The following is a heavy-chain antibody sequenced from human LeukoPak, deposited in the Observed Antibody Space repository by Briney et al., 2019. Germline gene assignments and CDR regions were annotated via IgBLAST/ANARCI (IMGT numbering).Heavy chain of an antibody. CDR3: ARDLRGYSGYDYFDY. V-gene: IGHV3-66*02. Sequence: GGSLRLSCAASGFTFSDYYMSWIRQAPGKGLEWVSVIYSGGSTYYADSVKGRFTISRDNSKNTLYLQMNSLRAEDTAVYYCARDLRGYSGYDYFDYWGQGTLVTVSS. CDR2: IYSGGST. J-gene: IGHJ4*02. D-gene: IGHD5-12*01. CDR1: GFTFSDYY.